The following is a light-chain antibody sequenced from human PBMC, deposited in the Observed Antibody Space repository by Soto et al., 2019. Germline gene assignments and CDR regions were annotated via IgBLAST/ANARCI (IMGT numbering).Light chain of an antibody. Sequence: QSALTQPPSVSGAPGQRVTISCTGSNSNIGAGYDVNWYQHLPGTAPKLLIYGDTIRPSGVPDRFSGSKSDTSASLAIAGLQVEDEGDYYCQSYDSSLSGPVLFGGGTQLTVL. J-gene: IGLJ2*01. CDR1: NSNIGAGYD. V-gene: IGLV1-40*01. CDR3: QSYDSSLSGPVL. CDR2: GDT.